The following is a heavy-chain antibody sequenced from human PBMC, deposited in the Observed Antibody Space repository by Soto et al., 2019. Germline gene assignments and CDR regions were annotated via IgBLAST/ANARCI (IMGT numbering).Heavy chain of an antibody. CDR1: GFTFSSYA. D-gene: IGHD6-19*01. J-gene: IGHJ4*02. V-gene: IGHV3-23*01. CDR3: AKDRRSSGWTADY. CDR2: ISGSGGST. Sequence: PGGSLRLSWAGSGFTFSSYAMSWVRQAPGKGLEWVSAISGSGGSTYYADSVKGRFTISRDNSKNTLYLQMNRLRAEDTAVYYCAKDRRSSGWTADYSGPGTPVTVSS.